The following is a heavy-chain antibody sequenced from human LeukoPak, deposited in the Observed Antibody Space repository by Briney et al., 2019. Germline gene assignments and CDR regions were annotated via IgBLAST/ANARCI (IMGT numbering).Heavy chain of an antibody. V-gene: IGHV4-39*07. CDR2: IYYSGIT. J-gene: IGHJ4*02. CDR3: ARVVGTTGGGDYFDY. D-gene: IGHD1-26*01. Sequence: SETLSLTCTVSGGSVSSSRYYWGWIRQPPGKGLEWIGSIYYSGITYYNPSLKSRVTVSVDTSKNQFSLKLNSVTAADTAVYYCARVVGTTGGGDYFDYWGQGTLVTVSS. CDR1: GGSVSSSRYY.